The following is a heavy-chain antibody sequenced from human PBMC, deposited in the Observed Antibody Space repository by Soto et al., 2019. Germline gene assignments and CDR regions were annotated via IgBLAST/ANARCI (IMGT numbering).Heavy chain of an antibody. Sequence: GSLRLSCAASGFTVSSNYMSWVRQAPGKGLEWVSVIYSGGSTYYADSVKGRFTISRDNSKNTLYLQMNSLRAEDTAVYYCARDVRYSYGRDYWGQGTLVTVSS. V-gene: IGHV3-53*01. CDR2: IYSGGST. CDR1: GFTVSSNY. J-gene: IGHJ4*02. D-gene: IGHD5-18*01. CDR3: ARDVRYSYGRDY.